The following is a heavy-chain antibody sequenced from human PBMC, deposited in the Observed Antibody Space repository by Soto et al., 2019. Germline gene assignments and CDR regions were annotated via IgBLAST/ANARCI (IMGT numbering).Heavy chain of an antibody. CDR3: ARAPGYSSSVTAY. D-gene: IGHD6-13*01. CDR2: ISYDGSNK. Sequence: QVQLVESGGGVVQPGRSLRLSCAASGFTFSSYAMHWVRQAPGKGLEWVAVISYDGSNKYYADSVKGRFTISRDNSKNTLYLQMNSLRAEDTAVYYCARAPGYSSSVTAYWGQGTLVTVSS. J-gene: IGHJ4*02. CDR1: GFTFSSYA. V-gene: IGHV3-30-3*01.